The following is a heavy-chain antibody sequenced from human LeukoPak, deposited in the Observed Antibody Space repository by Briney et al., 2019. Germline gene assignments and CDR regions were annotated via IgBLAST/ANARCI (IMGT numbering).Heavy chain of an antibody. Sequence: ASVKVSCKASGYTFTGYYMHWVRQAPGQGLEWMGWINPNSGGTNYAQKFQGRVTITRDTSISTAYMELSRLRSDDTAVYYCARDRGPLYYYDSSGYPLYYFDYWGQGTLVTVSS. V-gene: IGHV1-2*02. CDR3: ARDRGPLYYYDSSGYPLYYFDY. CDR2: INPNSGGT. D-gene: IGHD3-22*01. CDR1: GYTFTGYY. J-gene: IGHJ4*02.